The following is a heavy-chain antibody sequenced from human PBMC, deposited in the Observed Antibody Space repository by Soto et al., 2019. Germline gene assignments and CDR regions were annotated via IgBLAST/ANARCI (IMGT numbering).Heavy chain of an antibody. D-gene: IGHD7-27*01. CDR2: IYTSATT. CDR3: ARGRYCLTGRCFPNWFDS. CDR1: GDSISNLYYF. V-gene: IGHV4-30-4*01. Sequence: PSETLSLTCSVSGDSISNLYYFWAWIRQPPGQALEYIGYIYTSATTYYNPSFESRFAISVDTSKSQFSLNVTSVTAADTAVYFCARGRYCLTGRCFPNWFDSWGQGALVTVSS. J-gene: IGHJ5*01.